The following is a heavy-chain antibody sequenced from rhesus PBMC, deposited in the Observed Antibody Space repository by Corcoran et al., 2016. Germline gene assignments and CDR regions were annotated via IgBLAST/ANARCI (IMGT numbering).Heavy chain of an antibody. V-gene: IGHV4-169*01. CDR2: SYSSGRST. CDR3: ARGKYNWNNGRVT. Sequence: QLQLQESGPGLVKPSETLSLPCAVFGGSISSSYWSGNRQATGKGVEGFRYSYSSGRSTNYNPCLKRRVILSVATSKNQLSLKLTSVTAADTAVYYCARGKYNWNNGRVTWGQGVLVTVSS. J-gene: IGHJ4*01. D-gene: IGHD1-20*01. CDR1: GGSISSSY.